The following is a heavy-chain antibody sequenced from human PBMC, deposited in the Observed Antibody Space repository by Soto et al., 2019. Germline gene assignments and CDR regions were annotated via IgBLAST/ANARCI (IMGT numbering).Heavy chain of an antibody. D-gene: IGHD6-13*01. Sequence: SETLCLTFAVSGGSIRSGDYYWSWISQPPGKGLEWIGYIYYSGSTYYNPSLKSRVTIPVDTSKNQPSLKLSSVTAADTAVYYCAKDTNSSRPRGRNHYYYYYGMDVWGQGTTVTVSS. CDR3: AKDTNSSRPRGRNHYYYYYGMDV. V-gene: IGHV4-30-4*01. CDR2: IYYSGST. CDR1: GGSIRSGDYY. J-gene: IGHJ6*02.